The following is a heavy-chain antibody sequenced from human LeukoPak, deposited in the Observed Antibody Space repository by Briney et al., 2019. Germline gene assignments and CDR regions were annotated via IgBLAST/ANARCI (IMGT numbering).Heavy chain of an antibody. J-gene: IGHJ5*01. CDR3: ARAGEAAVAEFDS. D-gene: IGHD6-13*01. Sequence: SETLSLTCAVYGGSFSGYYWSWIRQPPGKGLEWIGEINHSGSTNYNPSLKSRVTISVDTSKNQFSLKLSSVTAADTAVYYCARAGEAAVAEFDSWGQGTLVTVSS. CDR2: INHSGST. CDR1: GGSFSGYY. V-gene: IGHV4-34*01.